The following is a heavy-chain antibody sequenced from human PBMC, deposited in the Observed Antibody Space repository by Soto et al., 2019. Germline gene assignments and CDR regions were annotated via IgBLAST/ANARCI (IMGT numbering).Heavy chain of an antibody. V-gene: IGHV4-4*07. CDR2: IYSSGGT. Sequence: SETLSLTCTVSGGAISGYYWTWIRQSAGKGLEGIGRIYSSGGTKYNPSLKSRVTMSLDTSKNQFSLRLSSVTAADTAVYYCARGQRFSDSFDPWGQGTLVTVSS. CDR3: ARGQRFSDSFDP. J-gene: IGHJ5*02. CDR1: GGAISGYY. D-gene: IGHD3-3*01.